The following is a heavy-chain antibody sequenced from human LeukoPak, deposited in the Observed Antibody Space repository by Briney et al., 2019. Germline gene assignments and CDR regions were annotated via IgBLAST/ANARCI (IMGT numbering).Heavy chain of an antibody. J-gene: IGHJ6*03. CDR1: GYTLTRKY. Sequence: ASVKVSCKSLGYTLTRKYMHWVRQAPGQGHEWMGVISPSGGSTTYAQKFQGRVTLTRDISTSTDYLELSSLRSDDTAVYYCARGCLQYSSSQDDMDVWGKGTTVTVSS. CDR3: ARGCLQYSSSQDDMDV. V-gene: IGHV1-46*01. CDR2: ISPSGGST. D-gene: IGHD6-13*01.